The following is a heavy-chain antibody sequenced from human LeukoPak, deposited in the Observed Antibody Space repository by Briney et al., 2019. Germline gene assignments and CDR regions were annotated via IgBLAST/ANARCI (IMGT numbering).Heavy chain of an antibody. Sequence: SQTLSLTCAISGDSVSSNSAAWNWIRQSPSGGLEWLGRTYYRSKWYNDYAVSVKSRITINPDASKNQFSLQLNSVTPEDTAVYYCARASSSSWYYFDYWGQGTLVTVSS. CDR3: ARASSSSWYYFDY. CDR1: GDSVSSNSAA. D-gene: IGHD6-13*01. V-gene: IGHV6-1*01. CDR2: TYYRSKWYN. J-gene: IGHJ4*02.